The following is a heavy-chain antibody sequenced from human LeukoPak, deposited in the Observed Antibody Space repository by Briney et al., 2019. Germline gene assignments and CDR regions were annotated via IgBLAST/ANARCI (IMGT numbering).Heavy chain of an antibody. Sequence: GASVKVSCKASGYTFTGYYMHWVRQAPGQGLEGMGRINPNSGGTNYAQKFQGRVTMTRDTSISTAYMELSRVRSDDTAAYYCARDLRYCSSTSCPSKDVFDIWGQGTMVTVSS. V-gene: IGHV1-2*06. CDR1: GYTFTGYY. D-gene: IGHD2-2*01. CDR3: ARDLRYCSSTSCPSKDVFDI. CDR2: INPNSGGT. J-gene: IGHJ3*02.